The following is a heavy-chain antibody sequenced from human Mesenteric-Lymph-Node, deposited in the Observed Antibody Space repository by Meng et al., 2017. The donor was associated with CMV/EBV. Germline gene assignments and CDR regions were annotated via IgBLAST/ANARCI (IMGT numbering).Heavy chain of an antibody. Sequence: GESLKISCAASGFTVSSNEMSWVRQAPGKGLEWVSSISGGSTYYADSRKGRFTISRDNSKNTLHLQMNSLRAEDTAVYYCKKEREGYCSSTSCYLYDYWGQGTLVTVSS. CDR3: KKEREGYCSSTSCYLYDY. J-gene: IGHJ4*02. CDR1: GFTVSSNE. V-gene: IGHV3-38-3*01. CDR2: ISGGST. D-gene: IGHD2-2*01.